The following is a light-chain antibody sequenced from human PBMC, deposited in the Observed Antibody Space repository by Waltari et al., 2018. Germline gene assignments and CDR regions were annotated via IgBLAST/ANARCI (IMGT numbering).Light chain of an antibody. CDR2: DAS. CDR1: QGISSY. J-gene: IGKJ4*01. Sequence: IQLTQSPSSLSASVGDRVTITCRVSQGISSYLAWYQQKPGKAPKLLIYDASTLQSGVPSRFSGSGSGTDFTLTISSLQPEDFATYYCQQLSSYPLTFGGGTKVEIK. V-gene: IGKV1-9*01. CDR3: QQLSSYPLT.